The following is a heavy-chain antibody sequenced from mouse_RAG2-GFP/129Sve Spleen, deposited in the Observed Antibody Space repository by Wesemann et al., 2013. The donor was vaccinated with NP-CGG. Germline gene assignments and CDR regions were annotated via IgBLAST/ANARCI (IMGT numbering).Heavy chain of an antibody. D-gene: IGHD2-10*02. V-gene: IGHV1-26*01. CDR3: ATPRREYGNYEDYWYFDV. CDR2: NGAT. Sequence: NGATSYNQNFKDKASLTVDKSSSTAYMELHSLTSEDSAVYYCATPRREYGNYEDYWYFDVWGAGTTVTVSS. J-gene: IGHJ1*01.